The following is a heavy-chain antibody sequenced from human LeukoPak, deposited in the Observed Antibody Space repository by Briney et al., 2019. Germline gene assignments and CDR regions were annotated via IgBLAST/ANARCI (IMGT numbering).Heavy chain of an antibody. D-gene: IGHD1-26*01. CDR3: ARGYSGGYLPDY. J-gene: IGHJ4*02. CDR1: GFTLSSYS. Sequence: PGGSLRLSCAASGFTLSSYSMNWVRQAPGKGLEWVSSISSSSSYIYYADSVKGRFTISRDNAKNSLDLQMNSLRAEDTAVYYCARGYSGGYLPDYWGQGTLVTVSS. V-gene: IGHV3-21*01. CDR2: ISSSSSYI.